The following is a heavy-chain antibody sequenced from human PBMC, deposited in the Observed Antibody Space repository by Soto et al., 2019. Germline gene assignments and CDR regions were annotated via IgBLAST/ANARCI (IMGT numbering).Heavy chain of an antibody. CDR1: GYSFTSYW. Sequence: PGESLKISCKGSGYSFTSYWIGWVRQMPGKGLEWMGIIYPGDSDTRYSPSFQGQVTISADKSISTAYLQWSSLNASDNAMYCSASYSTECNNYFVYWDQGALVTVSS. D-gene: IGHD6-13*01. CDR3: ASYSTECNNYFVY. CDR2: IYPGDSDT. V-gene: IGHV5-51*01. J-gene: IGHJ4*02.